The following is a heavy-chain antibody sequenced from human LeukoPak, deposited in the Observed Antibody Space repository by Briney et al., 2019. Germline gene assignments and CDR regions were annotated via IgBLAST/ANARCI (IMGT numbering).Heavy chain of an antibody. D-gene: IGHD1-26*01. CDR1: GFAFSSYD. J-gene: IGHJ4*01. Sequence: QPGGSLRLSCAAPGFAFSSYDMSWVRQAPGKGLEWVSSLTTDGGSTEYADSVKGRFTISRDNSKNTLYLQMNSLRAEDTALYFCAKSLVRWAFDYWGRGALVSVSS. CDR3: AKSLVRWAFDY. CDR2: LTTDGGST. V-gene: IGHV3-23*01.